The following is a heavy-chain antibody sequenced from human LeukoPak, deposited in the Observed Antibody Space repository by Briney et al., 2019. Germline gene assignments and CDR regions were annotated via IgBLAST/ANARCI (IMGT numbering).Heavy chain of an antibody. V-gene: IGHV3-21*04. CDR1: GFTFSSYS. CDR3: AKDRGAYYDYVWGSYRMPDDY. CDR2: ISSSSSYI. J-gene: IGHJ4*02. Sequence: GGSLRLSCAASGFTFSSYSMNWVRQAPGKGLEWVSSISSSSSYIYYADSVKGRFTISRDNAKNSLYLQMNSLRAEDTAVYYCAKDRGAYYDYVWGSYRMPDDYWGQGTLVTVSS. D-gene: IGHD3-16*02.